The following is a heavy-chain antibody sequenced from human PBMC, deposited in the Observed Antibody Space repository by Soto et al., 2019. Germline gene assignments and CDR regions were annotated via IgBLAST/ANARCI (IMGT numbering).Heavy chain of an antibody. J-gene: IGHJ4*02. V-gene: IGHV3-7*03. CDR2: IKQDGSEK. D-gene: IGHD3-9*01. CDR3: ARPSTALRYSTYYFDY. Sequence: RGSLRLSCAASGFTFSSYWMSWVRQAPGKGLEWVANIKQDGSEKYYVDSVKGRFTISRDNAKNSLYLQMNSLRAEDTAVYYRARPSTALRYSTYYFDYPAQGTLVPVSS. CDR1: GFTFSSYW.